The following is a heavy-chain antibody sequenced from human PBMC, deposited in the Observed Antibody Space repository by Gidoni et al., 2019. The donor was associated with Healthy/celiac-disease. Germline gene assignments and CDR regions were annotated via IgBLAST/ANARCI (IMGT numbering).Heavy chain of an antibody. V-gene: IGHV3-15*01. Sequence: EVQLVESGVGLVKPGGSLRLSCAASGFTFSTAWMRWVRQAPGKGLEWVGRIKSKTDGGTTDYAAPVKGRFTISRDDSKNTLYLQMNSLKTEDTAVYYCTTGGHIVATMDYFDYWGQGTLVTVSS. CDR1: GFTFSTAW. CDR3: TTGGHIVATMDYFDY. J-gene: IGHJ4*02. CDR2: IKSKTDGGTT. D-gene: IGHD5-12*01.